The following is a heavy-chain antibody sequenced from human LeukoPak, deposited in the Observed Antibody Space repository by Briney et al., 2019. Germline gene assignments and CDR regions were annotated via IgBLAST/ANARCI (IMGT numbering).Heavy chain of an antibody. J-gene: IGHJ3*02. V-gene: IGHV4-4*02. CDR1: GVSISSTDW. CDR2: IHHSRGT. D-gene: IGHD1-26*01. CDR3: ARGRNLREWELLRPGLDAFDI. Sequence: SGTLSLTCAVSGVSISSTDWWSWVRQPPGKGLEWIGEIHHSRGTHYNPSLQSRVTISLDNSKNRISLKLSSVTAADTAVYYCARGRNLREWELLRPGLDAFDIWGQGTMVTVSS.